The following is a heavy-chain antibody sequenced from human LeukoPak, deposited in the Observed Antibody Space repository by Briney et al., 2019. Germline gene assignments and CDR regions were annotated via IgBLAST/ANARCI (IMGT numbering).Heavy chain of an antibody. CDR2: ISSSSSYI. D-gene: IGHD3-10*01. CDR3: ARGPLWEGYFVY. CDR1: GFTFSSYS. V-gene: IGHV3-21*01. J-gene: IGHJ4*02. Sequence: GGSLRLSCAASGFTFSSYSMNWVRQAPGKGLEWVSSISSSSSYIYYADSVKGRFTISRDNAKNSLYLQMNSLRAEDTAVYYCARGPLWEGYFVYWGQGTLVTVSS.